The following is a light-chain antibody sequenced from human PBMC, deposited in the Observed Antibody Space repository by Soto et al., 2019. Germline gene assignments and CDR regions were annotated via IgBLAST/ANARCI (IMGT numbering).Light chain of an antibody. V-gene: IGLV2-23*01. CDR1: SSDVGSYNL. Sequence: QSALTQPASVSGSPGQSITISCTGTSSDVGSYNLVSWYQQHPGKAPKLMIYEGSKRPSGVSNRFSGSKSGNTASLTISGLQAEDEADYYCCSYAGSSTPHGVFGGGTKLNLL. CDR2: EGS. CDR3: CSYAGSSTPHGV. J-gene: IGLJ2*01.